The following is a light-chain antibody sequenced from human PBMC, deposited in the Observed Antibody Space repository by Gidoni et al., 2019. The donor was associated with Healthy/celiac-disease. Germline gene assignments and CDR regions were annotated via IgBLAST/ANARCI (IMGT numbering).Light chain of an antibody. V-gene: IGKV3-20*01. J-gene: IGKJ5*01. CDR2: DAS. Sequence: EIVLAQAPGTLSLTPGERATLSCRASQSANTYLAWYQQRPGQTPRLLIFDASSRATGIPDRFSGSGSGTDFTLTISRLEPHDFAVYYCKQYASSPLTFGQGTRLEIK. CDR1: QSANTY. CDR3: KQYASSPLT.